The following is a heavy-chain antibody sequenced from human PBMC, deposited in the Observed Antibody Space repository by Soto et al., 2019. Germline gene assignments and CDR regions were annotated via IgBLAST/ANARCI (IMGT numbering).Heavy chain of an antibody. CDR1: GGSVSSGSYY. CDR3: ARGGWSTDY. D-gene: IGHD6-19*01. V-gene: IGHV4-61*01. Sequence: PSETLSLTCTVSGGSVSSGSYYWSWIRQPPGKGLEWIGYIYYSGSTNYNPSLKSRVTISVDTSKNQFSLKLSSVTAADTAVYYCARGGWSTDYWGQGTLVTVSS. J-gene: IGHJ4*02. CDR2: IYYSGST.